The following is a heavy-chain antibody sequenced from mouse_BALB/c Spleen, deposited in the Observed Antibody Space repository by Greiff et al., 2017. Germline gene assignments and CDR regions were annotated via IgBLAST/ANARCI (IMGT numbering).Heavy chain of an antibody. CDR2: IDPYNGGT. CDR3: ARSRYDAGYYAMDY. V-gene: IGHV1S135*01. CDR1: GYAFTSYN. Sequence: EVKLQESGPELVKPGASVKVSCKASGYAFTSYNMYWVKQSHGKSLEWIGYIDPYNGGTSYNQKFKGKATLTVDKSSSTAYMHLNSLTSEDSAVYYCARSRYDAGYYAMDYWGQGTSVTVSS. D-gene: IGHD2-14*01. J-gene: IGHJ4*01.